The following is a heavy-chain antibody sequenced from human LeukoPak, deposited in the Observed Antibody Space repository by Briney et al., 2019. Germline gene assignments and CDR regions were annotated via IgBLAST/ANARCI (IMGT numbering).Heavy chain of an antibody. CDR3: ARGPDTAMVTWGWYYYYGMDV. D-gene: IGHD5-18*01. Sequence: SETLSLTCTVSGGSISSYYWSWIRQPAGKGLEWIGRIYTSGSTNYNPSLKSRVTMSVDTSKNQFSLKLSSVTAADTAVYYCARGPDTAMVTWGWYYYYGMDVWGQGTTVTVSS. CDR1: GGSISSYY. V-gene: IGHV4-4*07. J-gene: IGHJ6*02. CDR2: IYTSGST.